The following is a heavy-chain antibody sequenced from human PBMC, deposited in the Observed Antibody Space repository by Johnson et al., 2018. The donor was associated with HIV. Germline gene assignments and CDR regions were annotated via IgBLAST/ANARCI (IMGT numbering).Heavy chain of an antibody. J-gene: IGHJ3*01. Sequence: QVQLVESGGGVVQPGRSLRLSCIASGFTFSRCGMHWFRQAPGKGLEWVALISYDGSNKYYADSVKGRFTISRDNSKNTLFLQMNSLRPEDTAVFYCVRGRGGLDNSVGSFDVWGQGTMVIVSS. D-gene: IGHD3-16*01. CDR3: VRGRGGLDNSVGSFDV. CDR1: GFTFSRCG. CDR2: ISYDGSNK. V-gene: IGHV3-30*03.